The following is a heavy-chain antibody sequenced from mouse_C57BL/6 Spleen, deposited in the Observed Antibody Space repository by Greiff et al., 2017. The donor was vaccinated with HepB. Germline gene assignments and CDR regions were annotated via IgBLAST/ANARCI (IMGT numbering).Heavy chain of an antibody. V-gene: IGHV1-19*01. CDR2: INPYNGGT. J-gene: IGHJ3*01. CDR1: GYTFTDYY. CDR3: ARNHYDYGRGVAY. D-gene: IGHD2-4*01. Sequence: VQLQQSGPVLVKPGASVKMSCKASGYTFTDYYMNWVKQSHGKSLEWIGVINPYNGGTSYNQKFKGKATLTVDKSSSTAYMELNSLTSEDSAVYYCARNHYDYGRGVAYWGQGTLVTVSA.